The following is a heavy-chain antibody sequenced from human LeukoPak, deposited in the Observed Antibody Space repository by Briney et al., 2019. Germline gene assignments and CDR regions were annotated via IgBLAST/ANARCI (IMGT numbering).Heavy chain of an antibody. V-gene: IGHV3-74*01. CDR2: INSDGTTT. D-gene: IGHD2-21*02. Sequence: PGGSLRLSCAASGFTFSTYWMHWVRQAPGEELVWVSRINSDGTTTTYADSVKGRFTISRDNAKNTLYLQMNSLRGEDTAVYYCARAPFCGGDCYSRYFELWGRGTLVTLSS. CDR3: ARAPFCGGDCYSRYFEL. CDR1: GFTFSTYW. J-gene: IGHJ2*01.